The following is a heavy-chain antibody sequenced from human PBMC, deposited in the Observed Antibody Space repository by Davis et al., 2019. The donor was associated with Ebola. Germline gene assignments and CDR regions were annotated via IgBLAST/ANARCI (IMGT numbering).Heavy chain of an antibody. CDR1: GGSISSSYW. Sequence: MPSETLSPTCALSGGSISSSYWWSWVRQPPGKGLEWIGEIYHTGSTNYNPSLKSRVTISVDKSKNQFSLKLSSVTAADTAVYFCARDREWLVQGYFDYWGQGTLVTVSS. V-gene: IGHV4-4*02. CDR2: IYHTGST. D-gene: IGHD6-19*01. CDR3: ARDREWLVQGYFDY. J-gene: IGHJ4*02.